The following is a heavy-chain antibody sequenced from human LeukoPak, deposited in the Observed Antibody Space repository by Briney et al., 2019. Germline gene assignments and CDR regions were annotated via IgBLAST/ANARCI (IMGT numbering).Heavy chain of an antibody. Sequence: GGTLRLSCAVSGFTFSSYSINWVRHAPGKGLEWVSSISSISSHIYYADSVKGRLTISRDNAKNTLYLQMNSLRAEDTAVYYCARDVTTTTGMDVWGQGTTVTVSS. D-gene: IGHD1-1*01. V-gene: IGHV3-21*01. CDR1: GFTFSSYS. CDR2: ISSISSHI. CDR3: ARDVTTTTGMDV. J-gene: IGHJ6*02.